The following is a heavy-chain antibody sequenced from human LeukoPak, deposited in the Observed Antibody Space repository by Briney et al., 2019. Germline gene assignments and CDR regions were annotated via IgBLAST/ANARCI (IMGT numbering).Heavy chain of an antibody. Sequence: ASVKVSCKASGYTFTGYFLHWMRQAPGQGLEWMGWINPNTGDTNYAQKFQGRVTMTRDTSSSTASMDLSWLRSDDTDQYFCARVKAGSSGWFDLWGRGSLVTVSS. D-gene: IGHD6-19*01. CDR3: ARVKAGSSGWFDL. J-gene: IGHJ2*01. CDR2: INPNTGDT. V-gene: IGHV1-2*02. CDR1: GYTFTGYF.